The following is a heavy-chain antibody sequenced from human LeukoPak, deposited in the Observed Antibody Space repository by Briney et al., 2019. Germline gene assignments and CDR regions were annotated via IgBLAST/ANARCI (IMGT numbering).Heavy chain of an antibody. CDR3: ARGPYYYDSSGPQKYFQH. J-gene: IGHJ1*01. Sequence: ASVKVSCKASGYTLTSYYMHWVRQAPGQGLEWMGIINPSGGSTSYAQKFQGRVTMTRDTSTSTVYMELSSLRSEDTAVYYCARGPYYYDSSGPQKYFQHWGQGTLVTVSS. D-gene: IGHD3-22*01. CDR2: INPSGGST. V-gene: IGHV1-46*01. CDR1: GYTLTSYY.